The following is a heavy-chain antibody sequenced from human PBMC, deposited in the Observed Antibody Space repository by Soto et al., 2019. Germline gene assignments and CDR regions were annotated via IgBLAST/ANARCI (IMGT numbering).Heavy chain of an antibody. CDR1: GGSFSGYY. Sequence: SETLSLTCAVYGGSFSGYYWSWIRQPPGKGLEWIGEINHSGSTDYNPSLKSRVTISVDTSKNQFSLKLSSVTAADTAVYYCARGSIAARRGILGYNWFDPRGQGTLVTVSS. CDR3: ARGSIAARRGILGYNWFDP. D-gene: IGHD6-6*01. J-gene: IGHJ5*02. V-gene: IGHV4-34*01. CDR2: INHSGST.